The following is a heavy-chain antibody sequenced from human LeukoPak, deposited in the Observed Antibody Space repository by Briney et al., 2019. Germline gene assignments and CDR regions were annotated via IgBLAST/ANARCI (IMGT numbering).Heavy chain of an antibody. CDR2: IYHSGST. D-gene: IGHD6-13*01. CDR3: AREGIAAAAS. Sequence: SETLSLTCTVSGVSISSGSYYWSWIRQPPGKGLEWIGYIYHSGSTYYNPSLKSRVTISVDRSKNQFSLKLSSVTAADTAVYYCAREGIAAAASWGLGTLVTVSS. CDR1: GVSISSGSYY. V-gene: IGHV4-30-2*01. J-gene: IGHJ4*02.